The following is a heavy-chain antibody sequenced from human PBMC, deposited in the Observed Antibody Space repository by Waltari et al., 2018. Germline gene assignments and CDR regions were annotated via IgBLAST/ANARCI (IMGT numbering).Heavy chain of an antibody. CDR1: GVSFRNYV. CDR3: AKTNYDFSGGDYMDV. CDR2: IRGGCDGR. D-gene: IGHD3-16*01. V-gene: IGHV3-23*01. Sequence: EVQLLESGGGLVQPGGSLRLSCVASGVSFRNYVMSWVRQAAGKGLGWVSVIRGGCDGRVYADSVKGRFSISRDNSKNMLSLQMNSLRAEDTAVYYCAKTNYDFSGGDYMDVWGIGTTVTVSS. J-gene: IGHJ6*03.